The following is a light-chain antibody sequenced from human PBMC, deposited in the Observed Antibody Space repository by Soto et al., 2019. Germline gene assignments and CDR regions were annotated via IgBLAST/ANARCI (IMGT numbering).Light chain of an antibody. CDR3: SSYTTSNTRQIV. Sequence: QSALTQPASVSGSPGQSITISCTGTSSDVGGYNYVSWYQHHPGKAPKLIIYDVSNRPSGVSNRFSGSKSGNTASLTISGLQPEDDADYYCSSYTTSNTRQIVFGTGTKVTVL. V-gene: IGLV2-14*03. J-gene: IGLJ1*01. CDR2: DVS. CDR1: SSDVGGYNY.